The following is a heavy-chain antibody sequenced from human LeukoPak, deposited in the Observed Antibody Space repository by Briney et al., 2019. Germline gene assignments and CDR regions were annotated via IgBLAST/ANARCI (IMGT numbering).Heavy chain of an antibody. CDR3: ASFGAVAGTQRRQPSYAFDI. CDR2: ISAYNSNT. J-gene: IGHJ3*02. CDR1: GYTFTSYG. Sequence: GASVKVSCKASGYTFTSYGISWVRQAPGQGLEWMGWISAYNSNTNYAQKLQGRVTMTTDTSTSTAYMELRSLRSDDTAVYYCASFGAVAGTQRRQPSYAFDIWGQGTMVTVSS. V-gene: IGHV1-18*01. D-gene: IGHD6-19*01.